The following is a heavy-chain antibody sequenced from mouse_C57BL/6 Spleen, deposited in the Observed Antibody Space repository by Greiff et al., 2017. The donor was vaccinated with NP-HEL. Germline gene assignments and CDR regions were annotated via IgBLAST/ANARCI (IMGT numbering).Heavy chain of an antibody. CDR3: ARSMNDYDWFAY. CDR2: IDPSDSYT. D-gene: IGHD2-4*01. Sequence: VKLMESGAELVMPGASVKLSCKASGYTFTSYWMHWVKQRPGQGLEWIGEIDPSDSYTNYNQKFKGKSTLTVDKSSSTAYMQLSSLTSEDSAVYYCARSMNDYDWFAYWGQGTLVTVSA. J-gene: IGHJ3*01. V-gene: IGHV1-69*01. CDR1: GYTFTSYW.